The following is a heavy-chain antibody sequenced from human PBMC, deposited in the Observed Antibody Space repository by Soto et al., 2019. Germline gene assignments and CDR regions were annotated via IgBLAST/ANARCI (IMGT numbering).Heavy chain of an antibody. Sequence: SETLSLTCTVSGGSISSGGYYWSWIRQHPGKGLEWIGYIYYSGSTYYNPSLKSRVTISVDTSKNQFSLKLSSVTAADTAVYYCARAGILTGSNPYGDDVFDISGQGTMVTVSS. CDR3: ARAGILTGSNPYGDDVFDI. CDR1: GGSISSGGYY. D-gene: IGHD3-9*01. J-gene: IGHJ3*02. V-gene: IGHV4-31*03. CDR2: IYYSGST.